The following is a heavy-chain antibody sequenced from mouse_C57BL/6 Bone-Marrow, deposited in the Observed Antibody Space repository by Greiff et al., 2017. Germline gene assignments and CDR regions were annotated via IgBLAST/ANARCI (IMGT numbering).Heavy chain of an antibody. CDR2: INPGSGGT. Sequence: ESGAELVRPGTSVKVSCKASGYAFTNYLIEWVKQRPGQGLEWIGVINPGSGGTNYNEKFKGKATLTADKSSSTAYMQLSSLTSEDSAVYFCARSSYWYFDVWGTGTTVTVSS. D-gene: IGHD1-1*01. CDR1: GYAFTNYL. J-gene: IGHJ1*03. V-gene: IGHV1-54*01. CDR3: ARSSYWYFDV.